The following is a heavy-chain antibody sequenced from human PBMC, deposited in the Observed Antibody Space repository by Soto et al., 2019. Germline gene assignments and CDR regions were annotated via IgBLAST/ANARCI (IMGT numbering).Heavy chain of an antibody. J-gene: IGHJ4*02. CDR1: GGSISSYY. CDR2: IYTSGST. D-gene: IGHD3-10*01. V-gene: IGHV4-4*07. Sequence: QVQLQESGPGLVKPSETLSVTCTVSGGSISSYYWTWIRQPSGKGLEWIGRIYTSGSTNYNPSLKSRVTLSVDTSKNQFSLKLISVTAADTAVYYCARDLKFGQADYWGQGSQVTVSS. CDR3: ARDLKFGQADY.